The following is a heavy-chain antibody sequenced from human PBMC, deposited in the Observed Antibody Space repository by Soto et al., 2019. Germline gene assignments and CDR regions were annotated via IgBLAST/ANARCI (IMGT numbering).Heavy chain of an antibody. CDR3: ATDYYDSSGYIDDYYYGMDV. V-gene: IGHV1-69*01. D-gene: IGHD3-22*01. CDR1: GGTFSSYA. CDR2: IIPIFGTA. Sequence: QVQLVQSGAEVKKPGSSVKVSCKASGGTFSSYAISWVRQAPGQGLEWMGGIIPIFGTANYAQKFQGRVTITADESTSPAYMELSSLRSEDTAVYYCATDYYDSSGYIDDYYYGMDVWGQGTTVTVSS. J-gene: IGHJ6*02.